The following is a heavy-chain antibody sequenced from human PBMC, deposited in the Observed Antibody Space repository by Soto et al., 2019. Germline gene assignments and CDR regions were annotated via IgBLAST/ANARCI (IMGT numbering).Heavy chain of an antibody. J-gene: IGHJ4*02. Sequence: PGGSLRLSCAASGFTFSSYAMSWVRQAPGKGLEWVSAISGSGGSTYYADSVKGRFTISRDNSKNTLYLQMNSLRAEDTALFYCAKVRYYYDSSGYYFDYWGQGTLVTVSS. CDR1: GFTFSSYA. D-gene: IGHD3-22*01. CDR2: ISGSGGST. V-gene: IGHV3-23*01. CDR3: AKVRYYYDSSGYYFDY.